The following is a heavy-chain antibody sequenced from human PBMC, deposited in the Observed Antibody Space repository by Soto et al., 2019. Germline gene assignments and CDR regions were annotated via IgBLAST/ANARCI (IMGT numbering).Heavy chain of an antibody. CDR2: IYSRGTQ. J-gene: IGHJ4*02. V-gene: IGHV3-53*01. Sequence: GGSLRLSCAASGFTVSSNYMSWVCQAPGKGLVRISVIYSRGTQYFSDPVTGRCTISTDNSQNTLYLQLNSLRAEHTAVYYCSRESNIWALDYLGQGTLVTVSS. CDR1: GFTVSSNY. D-gene: IGHD2-8*01. CDR3: SRESNIWALDY.